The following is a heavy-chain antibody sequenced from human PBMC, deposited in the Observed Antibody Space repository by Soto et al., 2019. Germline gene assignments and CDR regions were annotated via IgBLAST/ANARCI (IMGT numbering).Heavy chain of an antibody. CDR2: IAWTGGST. V-gene: IGHV3-9*02. J-gene: IGHJ6*03. D-gene: IGHD3-16*01. CDR3: ANGKLAATLPSGWGYYMDV. CDR1: GFTSDDYA. Sequence: EVQLVESGGDLVQPGRSLRLSCAASGFTSDDYAMHWVRQAPGKGLEWVSGIAWTGGSTGYTDSVKGRFTISRDSAKNYIYIKMNSLRTKDTDLSYCANGKLAATLPSGWGYYMDVWGTGTTVTVSS.